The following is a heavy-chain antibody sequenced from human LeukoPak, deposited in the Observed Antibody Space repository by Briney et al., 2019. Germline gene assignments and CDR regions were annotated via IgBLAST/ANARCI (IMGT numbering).Heavy chain of an antibody. CDR3: TTDFSRTYYYDSSGYTSYYFDY. Sequence: GGSLRLSCAASGFTFSNAWMSWVRQAPGKGLEWVGRIKNKTDGGTTDYAAPVKGRFTISRDDSKNTLYLQMNSLKTEDTAVYYCTTDFSRTYYYDSSGYTSYYFDYWGQGTLVTVSS. V-gene: IGHV3-15*01. D-gene: IGHD3-22*01. J-gene: IGHJ4*02. CDR1: GFTFSNAW. CDR2: IKNKTDGGTT.